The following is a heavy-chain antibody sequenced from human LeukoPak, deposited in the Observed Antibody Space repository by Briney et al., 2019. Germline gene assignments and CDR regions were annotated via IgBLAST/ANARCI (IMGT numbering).Heavy chain of an antibody. Sequence: PGGSLRLSCAASGFTFISYELNWVRQAPGKGLEWVSSISSSGTTIYYADSVKGRFTISRDNAKNSLYLQMNSLRAEDTAVYYCARAYRGAFDIWGQGTMVTVSS. J-gene: IGHJ3*02. CDR2: ISSSGTTI. CDR3: ARAYRGAFDI. CDR1: GFTFISYE. V-gene: IGHV3-48*03. D-gene: IGHD4-11*01.